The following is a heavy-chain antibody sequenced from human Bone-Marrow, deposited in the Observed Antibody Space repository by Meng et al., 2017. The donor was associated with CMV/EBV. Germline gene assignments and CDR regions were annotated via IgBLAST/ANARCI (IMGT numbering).Heavy chain of an antibody. CDR2: IETSSTYI. CDR1: GFTFTSYT. V-gene: IGHV3-21*04. D-gene: IGHD4-23*01. Sequence: GGSLRLSCAASGFTFTSYTLNWVRQAPGKGLEWISSIETSSTYIYYAESARGRFTISRDNTKKSLYLQMNSLRAEDTAVYYCAREPINYDYGGRTDWGQGTLVTVSS. J-gene: IGHJ4*02. CDR3: AREPINYDYGGRTD.